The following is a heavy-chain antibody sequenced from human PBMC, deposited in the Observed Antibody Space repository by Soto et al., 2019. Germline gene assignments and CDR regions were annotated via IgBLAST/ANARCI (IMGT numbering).Heavy chain of an antibody. V-gene: IGHV1-46*03. Sequence: ASVKVSCKASGYTFTSYYMHWVRQAPGQGLEWMGIINPSGGSTSYAQKFQGRVTMTRDTSTSTVYMELSSLRSEDTAVYYCARGNKASWSGHLYYYYYYMDVWGKGTTVTVSS. J-gene: IGHJ6*03. CDR3: ARGNKASWSGHLYYYYYYMDV. D-gene: IGHD3-3*01. CDR2: INPSGGST. CDR1: GYTFTSYY.